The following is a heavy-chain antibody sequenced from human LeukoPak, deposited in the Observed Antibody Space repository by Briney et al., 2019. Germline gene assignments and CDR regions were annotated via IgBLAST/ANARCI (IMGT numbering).Heavy chain of an antibody. V-gene: IGHV3-53*01. J-gene: IGHJ4*02. CDR2: IYSGGST. CDR3: AKDSPRQYYYDSSGYYFFDY. D-gene: IGHD3-22*01. Sequence: PGGSLRLSCAASGFTVSSNYMSWVRQAPGKGLEWVSVIYSGGSTYYADSVKGRFTISRDNSKNTLYLQMNSLRAEDTAVYYYAKDSPRQYYYDSSGYYFFDYWGQGTLVTVSS. CDR1: GFTVSSNY.